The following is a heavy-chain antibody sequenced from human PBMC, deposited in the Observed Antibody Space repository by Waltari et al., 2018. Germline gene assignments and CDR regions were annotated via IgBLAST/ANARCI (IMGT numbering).Heavy chain of an antibody. CDR2: VDPEDGET. D-gene: IGHD6-19*01. J-gene: IGHJ3*01. CDR1: GYTFSDYH. V-gene: IGHV1-69-2*01. Sequence: EVQLLPSGAELRKPGTTVRISCKVPGYTFSDYHIPWVQQAPGKGLRWMGLVDPEDGETIYADNFQGRVTISADTSTDTAFMELSSLRSEDTAVFYCATALGDSSSASRPFDFWGQGTMITVSS. CDR3: ATALGDSSSASRPFDF.